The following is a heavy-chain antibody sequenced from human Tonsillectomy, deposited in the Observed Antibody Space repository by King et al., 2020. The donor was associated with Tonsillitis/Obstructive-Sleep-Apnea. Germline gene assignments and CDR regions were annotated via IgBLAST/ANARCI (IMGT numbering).Heavy chain of an antibody. J-gene: IGHJ6*03. D-gene: IGHD2-15*01. Sequence: QLVQSGAEVKKPGASVKVSCKASGYTFTTYDINWVRQAPGQGLEWMGWSSADNGNTNYAQKLQGRVPMTTNTSTGTAYMGLRSLRSDDTAVYYCTRQPLRNGRIDYYYYYMDVWGKGTTVTVSS. CDR2: SSADNGNT. V-gene: IGHV1-18*01. CDR1: GYTFTTYD. CDR3: TRQPLRNGRIDYYYYYMDV.